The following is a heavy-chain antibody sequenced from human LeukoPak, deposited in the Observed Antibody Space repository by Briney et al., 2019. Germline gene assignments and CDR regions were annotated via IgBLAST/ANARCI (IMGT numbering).Heavy chain of an antibody. CDR3: ARDLYNFDC. J-gene: IGHJ4*02. V-gene: IGHV1-46*01. CDR1: GYTFINYY. D-gene: IGHD3-16*01. Sequence: ASVKVSCKASGYTFINYYFHWVRQAPGQGLEWMGIINPSGGSTNYAQKFQGRVSMTRITSTSTVYMELSSLRSEDTAMYYCARDLYNFDCWGQGTLVTVSS. CDR2: INPSGGST.